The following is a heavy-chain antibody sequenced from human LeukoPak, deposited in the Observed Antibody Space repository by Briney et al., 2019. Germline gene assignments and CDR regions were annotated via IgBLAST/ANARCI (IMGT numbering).Heavy chain of an antibody. CDR2: INPNSGGT. V-gene: IGHV1-2*04. D-gene: IGHD2-15*01. J-gene: IGHJ6*02. CDR1: GYTFTGYY. CDR3: ARDRSLKALGYCSGGSCYEDGTDV. Sequence: GASVKVSCKASGYTFTGYYMHWVRQAPGQGLEWMGWINPNSGGTNYAQKFQGWVTMTRDTSISTAYMELSRLRSDDTAVYYCARDRSLKALGYCSGGSCYEDGTDVWGQGTTVTVSS.